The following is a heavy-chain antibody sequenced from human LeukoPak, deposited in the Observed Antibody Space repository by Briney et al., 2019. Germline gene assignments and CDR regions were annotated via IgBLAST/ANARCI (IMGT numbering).Heavy chain of an antibody. J-gene: IGHJ4*02. CDR3: ASGTQSDY. CDR1: GFTFSSYE. Sequence: GGSLRLSCEASGFTFSSYEMNWVRQAPGKGLEWVSYISSSGNTIYYAASVKGRFTISRDNAKNSLYLQMNSLRAEDTALYYCASGTQSDYWGQGTLVTVSS. CDR2: ISSSGNTI. V-gene: IGHV3-48*03. D-gene: IGHD1-14*01.